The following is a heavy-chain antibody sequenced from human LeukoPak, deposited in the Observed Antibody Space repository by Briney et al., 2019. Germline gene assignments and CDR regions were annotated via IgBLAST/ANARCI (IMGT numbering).Heavy chain of an antibody. CDR2: ISSSSSYT. CDR1: GFTFSDYY. D-gene: IGHD3-10*01. V-gene: IGHV3-11*06. CDR3: ARDNDGSGSYWLDY. J-gene: IGHJ4*02. Sequence: PGGSLRLSCAASGFTFSDYYMSWIRQAPGKGLEWVSYISSSSSYTNHADSVKGRFTISRDNAKNSLYLQMNSLRAEDTAVYYCARDNDGSGSYWLDYWGQGTLVTVSS.